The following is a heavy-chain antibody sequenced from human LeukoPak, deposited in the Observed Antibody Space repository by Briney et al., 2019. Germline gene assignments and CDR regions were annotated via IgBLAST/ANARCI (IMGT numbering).Heavy chain of an antibody. CDR2: ISSSSSYI. V-gene: IGHV3-21*01. J-gene: IGHJ4*02. CDR1: GFTFSSYS. Sequence: PGGSLRLSRAASGFTFSSYSMNWVRQAPGKGLEWVSSISSSSSYIYYADSVKGRFTISSDNAKNSLYLQMNSLRAEDTAVYYCARDLDSSGYYNYWGQGTLVTVSS. CDR3: ARDLDSSGYYNY. D-gene: IGHD3-22*01.